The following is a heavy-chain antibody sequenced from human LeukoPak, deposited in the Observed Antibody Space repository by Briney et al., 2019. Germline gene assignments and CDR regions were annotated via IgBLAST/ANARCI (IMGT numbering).Heavy chain of an antibody. D-gene: IGHD5-18*01. CDR2: IKQDGNEK. CDR1: GFTFSSYW. J-gene: IGHJ4*02. Sequence: GGSLRLSCAASGFTFSSYWMSWVRQAPGKGLEWVAIIKQDGNEKYYVDSVKGRFTISRDNPKNSVYLQMNSLRAEDTAVYYCASGYTHGYLFDYWGQGTLVTVSS. V-gene: IGHV3-7*01. CDR3: ASGYTHGYLFDY.